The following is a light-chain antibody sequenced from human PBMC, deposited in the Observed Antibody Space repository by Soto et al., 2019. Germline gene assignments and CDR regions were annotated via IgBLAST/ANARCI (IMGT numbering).Light chain of an antibody. Sequence: ALTPPASMSGSPGQSITISCTGTTSDVGGYNYVSWYQQHPGKAPKLMIYEVSNRPSGVSNRFSGSKSGNTASLTISGLQADDEADYSCSSYTSSSTLEVFGTGTKVTAL. CDR2: EVS. CDR1: TSDVGGYNY. V-gene: IGLV2-14*01. J-gene: IGLJ1*01. CDR3: SSYTSSSTLEV.